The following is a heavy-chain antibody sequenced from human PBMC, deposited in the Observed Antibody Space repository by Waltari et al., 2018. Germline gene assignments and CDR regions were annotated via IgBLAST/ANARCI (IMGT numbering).Heavy chain of an antibody. CDR2: IYYSGST. D-gene: IGHD2-8*01. CDR3: ARVGEYCTNGVCSNNFDY. CDR1: GGSISSYY. Sequence: QVQLQESGPGLVKPSETLSLTCTVSGGSISSYYWSWIRQPPGKGLEWIGYIYYSGSTTYNPSLKSRGTISVDTSKNQFSLKLSSVTAADTAVYYCARVGEYCTNGVCSNNFDYWGQGTLVTVSS. J-gene: IGHJ4*02. V-gene: IGHV4-59*01.